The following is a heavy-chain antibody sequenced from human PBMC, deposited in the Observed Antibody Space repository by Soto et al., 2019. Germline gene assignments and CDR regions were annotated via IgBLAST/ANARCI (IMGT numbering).Heavy chain of an antibody. V-gene: IGHV1-46*01. CDR1: GYTFTSCY. Sequence: ASVKVSCKASGYTFTSCYMHWVRQAPGQGLEWMGIINPSGGSTSYAQKFQGRVTMTRDTSTSTVYMELSSLRSEDTAVYYCARVRFSFLTGYPLSAPYYYYGMDVWGQGTTVTVSS. D-gene: IGHD3-9*01. J-gene: IGHJ6*02. CDR3: ARVRFSFLTGYPLSAPYYYYGMDV. CDR2: INPSGGST.